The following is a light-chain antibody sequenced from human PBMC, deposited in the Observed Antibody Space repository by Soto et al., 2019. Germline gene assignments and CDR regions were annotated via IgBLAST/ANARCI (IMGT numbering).Light chain of an antibody. CDR3: QQYNSYSWT. CDR1: QSISSW. V-gene: IGKV1-5*01. J-gene: IGKJ1*01. Sequence: DIQMTQYPSTLSASVGDRVTITCRASQSISSWLAWYQQKPGKSPKLLIYDASRLESGVPSRFIGNRSGTEFTLTISSLQPDDFATYYCQQYNSYSWTFGQGTKVEIK. CDR2: DAS.